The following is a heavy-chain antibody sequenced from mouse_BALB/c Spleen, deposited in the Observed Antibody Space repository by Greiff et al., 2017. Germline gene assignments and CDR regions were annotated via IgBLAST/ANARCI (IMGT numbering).Heavy chain of an antibody. Sequence: VKLVESGPGLVAPSQSLSITCTVSGFSLTSYDISWIRQPPGKGLEWLGVIWTGGGTNYNSAFMSRLSISKDNSKSQVFLKMNSLQTDDTAIYYCVRDGVGQDAMDYWGQGTSVTVSS. J-gene: IGHJ4*01. CDR2: IWTGGGT. CDR3: VRDGVGQDAMDY. V-gene: IGHV2-9-2*01. D-gene: IGHD3-3*01. CDR1: GFSLTSYD.